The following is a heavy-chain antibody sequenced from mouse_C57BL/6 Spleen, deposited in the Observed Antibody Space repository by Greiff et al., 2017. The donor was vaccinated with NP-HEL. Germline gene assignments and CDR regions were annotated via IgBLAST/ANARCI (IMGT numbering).Heavy chain of an antibody. J-gene: IGHJ2*01. CDR3: ARGTGTWSYYFDY. Sequence: VQLQQSGPELVKPGASVKISCKASGYAFSSSWMNWVKQRPGKGLEWIGRIYPGDGDTNYNGKFKGKATLTADKSSSTAYMQLSSLTSEDSAVYFCARGTGTWSYYFDYWGQGTTLTVSS. CDR2: IYPGDGDT. V-gene: IGHV1-82*01. CDR1: GYAFSSSW. D-gene: IGHD4-1*01.